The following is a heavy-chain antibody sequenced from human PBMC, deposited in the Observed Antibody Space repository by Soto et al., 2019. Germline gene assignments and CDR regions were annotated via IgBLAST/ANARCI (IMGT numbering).Heavy chain of an antibody. CDR1: GGSFSGYY. D-gene: IGHD3-22*01. Sequence: PSETLSLTCAVYGGSFSGYYWSWIRQPPGKGLEWIGEINHSGSTNYNPSLKSRVTISVDTSKNQFSLKLSSVTAADTAVYYCARSLNYYDSSGSHDAFDIWGQGTMVTVSS. J-gene: IGHJ3*02. CDR2: INHSGST. V-gene: IGHV4-34*01. CDR3: ARSLNYYDSSGSHDAFDI.